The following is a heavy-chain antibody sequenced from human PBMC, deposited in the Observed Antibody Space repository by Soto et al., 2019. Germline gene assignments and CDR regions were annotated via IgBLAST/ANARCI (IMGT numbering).Heavy chain of an antibody. CDR1: GVTVSSNY. CDR3: AKERSYYYGSGSYHHYGMDV. Sequence: PVGSLRLSCAASGVTVSSNYMSWVRQAPGKGLEWVSVIYSGGSTQYADSVKGRFTISRDNSKNTLYLQMNSLRAEDTAVYYCAKERSYYYGSGSYHHYGMDVWGQGTTVTVSS. D-gene: IGHD3-10*01. CDR2: IYSGGST. V-gene: IGHV3-53*01. J-gene: IGHJ6*02.